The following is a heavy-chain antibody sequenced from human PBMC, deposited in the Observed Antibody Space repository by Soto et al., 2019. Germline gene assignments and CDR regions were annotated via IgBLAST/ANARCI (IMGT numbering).Heavy chain of an antibody. J-gene: IGHJ4*02. D-gene: IGHD6-19*01. CDR1: GGTFSSYA. Sequence: QVQLVQSGAEVKKPGSSVKVSCKASGGTFSSYAISWVRQAPGQGLEWMGGIIPIFGTANYAQKFQGRVTITADESTSTAYMELSSLGSKDTDVSYCASGGFQSSGGYGNFDYWGQGSMATVSA. V-gene: IGHV1-69*01. CDR3: ASGGFQSSGGYGNFDY. CDR2: IIPIFGTA.